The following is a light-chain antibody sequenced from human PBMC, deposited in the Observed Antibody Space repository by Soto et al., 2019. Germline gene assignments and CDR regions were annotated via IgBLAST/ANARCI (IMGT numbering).Light chain of an antibody. CDR3: QVWDSRSGHRV. CDR1: NIVIKS. CDR2: DDN. V-gene: IGLV3-21*02. J-gene: IGLJ1*01. Sequence: SYELTQPPSVSVAPGQTARITWERNNIVIKSVHWYQQKPGQAPVLVLYDDNDRPSGIPERISGSTSGNTASLTISRVEAGDEADYYCQVWDSRSGHRVFGTGTKLTVL.